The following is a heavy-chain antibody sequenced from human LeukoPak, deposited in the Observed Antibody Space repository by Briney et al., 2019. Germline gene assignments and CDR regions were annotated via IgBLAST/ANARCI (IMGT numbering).Heavy chain of an antibody. CDR1: GGSISSGSYY. CDR2: IYTSGST. D-gene: IGHD3-3*01. V-gene: IGHV4-61*02. J-gene: IGHJ4*02. CDR3: ARADFWSGYQFDY. Sequence: PSETLSLTCTVSGGSISSGSYYWSWIRQPAGKGLEWIGRIYTSGSTNYNPSLKSRVTISVDTSKNQFSLKLSSVTAADTAVYYCARADFWSGYQFDYWGQGTLVTVSS.